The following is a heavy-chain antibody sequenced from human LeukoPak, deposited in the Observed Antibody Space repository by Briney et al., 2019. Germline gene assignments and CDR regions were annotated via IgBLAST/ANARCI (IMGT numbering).Heavy chain of an antibody. CDR2: MNDSGST. J-gene: IGHJ4*02. D-gene: IGHD3-9*01. CDR3: GTDFNWENY. Sequence: PSETLSLTCDVYRGSFSGYFWSWIRQTPGKGLEWLGEMNDSGSTNYNPSLKSRVTISVAVSKNQYSLRLTSVTAADTAVYYCGTDFNWENYWGQGTLVTVSS. V-gene: IGHV4-34*01. CDR1: RGSFSGYF.